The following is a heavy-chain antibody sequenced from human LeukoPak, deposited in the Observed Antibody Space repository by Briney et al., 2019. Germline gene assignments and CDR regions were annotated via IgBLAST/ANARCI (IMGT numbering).Heavy chain of an antibody. CDR3: ARTIAAAGDEYFDY. V-gene: IGHV4-59*08. J-gene: IGHJ4*02. CDR2: IYYSGST. CDR1: GGSISSYY. D-gene: IGHD6-13*01. Sequence: SETLSLTCTVSGGSISSYYWSWIRQPPGKGLEWIGYIYYSGSTNYNPSLKSRVTISVDTSKNQFSLKLSSVTAADTAVYYCARTIAAAGDEYFDYWGQGTLVTVSP.